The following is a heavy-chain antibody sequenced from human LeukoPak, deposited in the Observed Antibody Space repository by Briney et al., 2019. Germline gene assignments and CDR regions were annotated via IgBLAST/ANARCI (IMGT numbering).Heavy chain of an antibody. D-gene: IGHD3-3*02. CDR1: GRSISSYY. V-gene: IGHV4-4*07. CDR2: IYTSAST. Sequence: SETLSLPCTVSGRSISSYYWSWIRQPAGRGLEWIGRIYTSASTNYNPSLKSRVTMSVDTSKNQFSLKLSSVTAADTAVYYCARGGISFLYPWGQGTLVTVSS. J-gene: IGHJ5*02. CDR3: ARGGISFLYP.